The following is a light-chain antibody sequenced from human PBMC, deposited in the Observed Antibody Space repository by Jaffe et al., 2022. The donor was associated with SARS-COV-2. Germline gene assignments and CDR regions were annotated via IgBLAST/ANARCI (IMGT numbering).Light chain of an antibody. CDR1: SSDVGGYNS. CDR2: EVS. CDR3: SSYAGSSNLV. Sequence: QSALTQPPSASGSPGQSVTISCTGTSSDVGGYNSVSWYQQHPGKAPKLMIYEVSKRPSGVPDRFSGSKSGNTASLTVSGLQTEDEADYYCSSYAGSSNLVFGGGTKVTVL. J-gene: IGLJ3*02. V-gene: IGLV2-8*01.